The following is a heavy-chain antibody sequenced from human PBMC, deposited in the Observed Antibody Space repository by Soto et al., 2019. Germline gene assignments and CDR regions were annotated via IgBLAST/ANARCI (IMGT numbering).Heavy chain of an antibody. J-gene: IGHJ1*01. V-gene: IGHV4-38-2*01. CDR1: GYSISSDYH. CDR3: LDL. D-gene: IGHD3-10*02. Sequence: ETLSLTCGVSGYSISSDYHWGWIRQPPGKGLDWLGSISHSGKTYYNPSLKSRVNTSYLDLDRLDFGDSAMYYCVRGRSVLYLDLWGRGTQVTVSS. CDR2: ISHSGKT.